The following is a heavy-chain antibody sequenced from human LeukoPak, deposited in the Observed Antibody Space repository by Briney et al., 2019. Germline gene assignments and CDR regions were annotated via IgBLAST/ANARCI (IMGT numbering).Heavy chain of an antibody. CDR2: INPSGGT. CDR1: GGSFSDYS. Sequence: SETLSLTCAVYGGSFSDYSWSWIRQPPGKGLEWIGEINPSGGTNHNPSLMSRVSMSVDTSKNQISLRVSSVTAADTAVYYCARGYYSSSWYALGKTRFDYWGQGTLVTVSS. V-gene: IGHV4-34*01. D-gene: IGHD6-13*01. J-gene: IGHJ4*02. CDR3: ARGYYSSSWYALGKTRFDY.